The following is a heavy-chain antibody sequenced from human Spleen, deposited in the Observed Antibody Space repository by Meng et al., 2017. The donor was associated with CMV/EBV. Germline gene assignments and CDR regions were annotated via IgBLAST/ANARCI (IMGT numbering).Heavy chain of an antibody. D-gene: IGHD7-27*01. CDR3: ARDGDHRTYYYGMDV. J-gene: IGHJ6*02. CDR1: GFTVSSNY. V-gene: IGHV3-53*01. Sequence: GESLKISCAASGFTVSSNYMSWVRQGPGKGLEWVSVIYSDGKTYYADSVKGRFTISRDISKNTVYLQMDSLRAEDTAVFYCARDGDHRTYYYGMDVWGQGTTVTVSS. CDR2: IYSDGKT.